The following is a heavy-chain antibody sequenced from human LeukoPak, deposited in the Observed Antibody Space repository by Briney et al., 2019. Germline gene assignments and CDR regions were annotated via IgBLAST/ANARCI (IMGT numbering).Heavy chain of an antibody. CDR3: AKDLCSGVCFGWYFDL. D-gene: IGHD2-8*02. J-gene: IGHJ2*01. Sequence: PGGSLRLSCAASGFTFSSYAMSWVRQAPGKGLEWVSAISGSGGSTYYADSVKGRFTISRDNSKNTLYLQMNSLRAEDTAVYYCAKDLCSGVCFGWYFDLWGRGTLATVSS. CDR2: ISGSGGST. CDR1: GFTFSSYA. V-gene: IGHV3-23*01.